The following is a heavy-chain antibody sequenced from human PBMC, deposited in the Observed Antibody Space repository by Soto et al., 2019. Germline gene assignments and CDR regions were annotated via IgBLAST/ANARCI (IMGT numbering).Heavy chain of an antibody. J-gene: IGHJ4*02. Sequence: QVQLQESGPGLVKPSETLSLTCTVSGGSISSYYWSWIRQPPGKGLEWIGYIYYSGSTNYNPSLKSRVTISVDTSKNQFSLKLSSVTAADTAVYYCARLEGYCSGGICYAGPPDYWGQGTLVTVSS. CDR3: ARLEGYCSGGICYAGPPDY. V-gene: IGHV4-59*01. D-gene: IGHD2-15*01. CDR1: GGSISSYY. CDR2: IYYSGST.